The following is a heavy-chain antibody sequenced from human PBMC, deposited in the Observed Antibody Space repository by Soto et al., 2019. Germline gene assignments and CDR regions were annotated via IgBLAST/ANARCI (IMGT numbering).Heavy chain of an antibody. D-gene: IGHD6-19*01. V-gene: IGHV3-23*01. J-gene: IGHJ4*02. CDR2: ISGSGGST. Sequence: EVQLLESGGGLVQPGGSLRLSCAASGFTFSSYAMNWVRQAPGKGLEWVSVISGSGGSTYYADSVKGRFTISRDNSKNTLYLQMNSLRAEDTAVYYCASRSSGWDFAYWGQGTLVTVSS. CDR1: GFTFSSYA. CDR3: ASRSSGWDFAY.